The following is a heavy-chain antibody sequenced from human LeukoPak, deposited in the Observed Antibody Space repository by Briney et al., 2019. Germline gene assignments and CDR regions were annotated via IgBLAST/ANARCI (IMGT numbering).Heavy chain of an antibody. CDR3: ARDRSAMVRGIFDY. V-gene: IGHV3-21*01. CDR2: ISSSSSYI. Sequence: GGSLRLSCAASGFTFSSYSMNWVRQAPGKGLEWVSSISSSSSYIYYADSVKGRFTISKDNAKNSLDLQMNSLRAEDTAVYYCARDRSAMVRGIFDYWGQGTLVTVSS. D-gene: IGHD3-10*01. CDR1: GFTFSSYS. J-gene: IGHJ4*02.